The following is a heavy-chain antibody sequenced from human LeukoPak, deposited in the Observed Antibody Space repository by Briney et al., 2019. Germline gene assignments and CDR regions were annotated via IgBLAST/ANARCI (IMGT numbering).Heavy chain of an antibody. V-gene: IGHV3-23*01. CDR2: INDSGGNT. CDR3: AKKGATTKDFDS. D-gene: IGHD1-26*01. CDR1: GFTFSSFA. J-gene: IGHJ4*02. Sequence: GGSLRLSCAASGFTFSSFAMNWVRQAPRKGLEWVSVINDSGGNTYYADSVKGRFTISRDNSRNTLYLQMNSLRAEDTAVYYCAKKGATTKDFDSWGQGTLVTVSS.